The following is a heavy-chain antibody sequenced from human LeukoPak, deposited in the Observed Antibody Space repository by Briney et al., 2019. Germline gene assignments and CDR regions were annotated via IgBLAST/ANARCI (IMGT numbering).Heavy chain of an antibody. CDR3: ARSGQQSRYYFDS. CDR2: ISGSSATI. Sequence: GGSLRLSCAASGFTFSTCSMSWVRQAPGEGLEWVSYISGSSATIYYADSVKGRFTISRDNARNSLYLQMNSLRAEDTAVYYCARSGQQSRYYFDSWGQGTLVTVSS. D-gene: IGHD6-13*01. V-gene: IGHV3-48*04. J-gene: IGHJ4*02. CDR1: GFTFSTCS.